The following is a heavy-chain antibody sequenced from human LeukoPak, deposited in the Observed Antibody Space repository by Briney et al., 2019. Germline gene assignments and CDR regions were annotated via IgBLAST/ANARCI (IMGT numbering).Heavy chain of an antibody. V-gene: IGHV3-23*01. D-gene: IGHD6-19*01. CDR1: GFTFISYA. CDR3: ARRAASSGYYFDQ. J-gene: IGHJ4*02. Sequence: GGSLRLSCAASGFTFISYAMTWVRQGPGKGLEWVSTISSSGGNTYNADSVKGRFIISRDNSKNTLYLQMDSLRAEDTAVYYCARRAASSGYYFDQWGQGTLVTVSS. CDR2: ISSSGGNT.